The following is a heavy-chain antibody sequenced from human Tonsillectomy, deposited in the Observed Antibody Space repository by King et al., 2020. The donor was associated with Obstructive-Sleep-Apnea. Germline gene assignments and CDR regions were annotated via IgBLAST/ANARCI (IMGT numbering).Heavy chain of an antibody. CDR3: AREVSMVRGVIALDY. J-gene: IGHJ4*02. CDR1: GFTFSSYD. CDR2: IGIVGDT. D-gene: IGHD3-10*01. Sequence: VQLVQSGGGLVQPGGSLRLSCAASGFTFSSYDMNWVRQATGKGLEWVSAIGIVGDTYFPGSVKGRFTTSRENAKNSLSLQMNSLRAGDTALYYCAREVSMVRGVIALDYWGQGTLVTVSS. V-gene: IGHV3-13*01.